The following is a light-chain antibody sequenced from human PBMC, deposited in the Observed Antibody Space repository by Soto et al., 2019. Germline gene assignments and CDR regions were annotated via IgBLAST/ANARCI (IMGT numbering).Light chain of an antibody. CDR2: GAS. CDR1: QSVSNNY. J-gene: IGKJ4*01. CDR3: QQYNSYSLT. V-gene: IGKV3-20*01. Sequence: IVLTQAPGTLSLSPWERATLSCRASQSVSNNYLAWYQQKPGQAPRLLIYGASNRATGIPDRFSGSGSGTDFTLTISSLEPEDFATYYCQQYNSYSLTFGGGTKVDIK.